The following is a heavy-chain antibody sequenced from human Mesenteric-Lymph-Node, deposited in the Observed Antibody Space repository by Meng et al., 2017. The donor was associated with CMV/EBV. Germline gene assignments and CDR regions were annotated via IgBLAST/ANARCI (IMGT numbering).Heavy chain of an antibody. D-gene: IGHD1-26*01. CDR2: IYYSGST. CDR1: GGSSSKSGDY. Sequence: VPGGSSSKSGDYWGWVHQPPGKGLEWVESIYYSGSTYYNPSLKSRVTISVDTSKNQFSLKLSSVTAADTAIYYCVRAIIFGGTYADSWGQGTLVTVSS. CDR3: VRAIIFGGTYADS. J-gene: IGHJ4*02. V-gene: IGHV4-39*07.